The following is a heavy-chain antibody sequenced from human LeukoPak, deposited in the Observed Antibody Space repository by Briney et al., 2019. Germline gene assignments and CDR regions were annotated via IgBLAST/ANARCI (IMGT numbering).Heavy chain of an antibody. V-gene: IGHV1-24*01. D-gene: IGHD2-2*01. CDR2: FDPEDVET. CDR1: GYTHTELS. CDR3: ATGSPAAMVPIFDY. J-gene: IGHJ4*02. Sequence: ASVKVSCKVSGYTHTELSMHWVRQAPGKGLEWRGGFDPEDVETIYAQKFQGRVTMTEDTSTDTAYMELSSLRSEDTAVYYCATGSPAAMVPIFDYWGQGTLVTVSS.